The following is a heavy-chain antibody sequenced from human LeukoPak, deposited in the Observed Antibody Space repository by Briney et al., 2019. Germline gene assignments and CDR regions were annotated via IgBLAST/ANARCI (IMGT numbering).Heavy chain of an antibody. CDR1: GFTFSSYG. CDR3: AEDVKFSWPFYFDY. Sequence: GGSLRLACAASGFTFSSYGMHWVRQAPGKGLEWLAFVSYDGSKKYYSDSVKGRFTISRDNSKNTLFLQMNSLRAEDTAVYSCAEDVKFSWPFYFDYWGQGILVTVSS. V-gene: IGHV3-30*18. D-gene: IGHD5-12*01. J-gene: IGHJ4*02. CDR2: VSYDGSKK.